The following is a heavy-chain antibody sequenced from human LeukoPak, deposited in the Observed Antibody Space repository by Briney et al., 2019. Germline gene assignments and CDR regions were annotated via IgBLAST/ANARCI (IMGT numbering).Heavy chain of an antibody. Sequence: GGSLRLSCAASGFTFSSYSMNWVRQAPGKGLAWVSVSGSGGSPFYADSVKGRFTISRDNSKNTLYLQMNSLRAEDTAVYYCVEGGSGWYPGFEYWGQGALVTVSS. CDR3: VEGGSGWYPGFEY. J-gene: IGHJ4*02. CDR1: GFTFSSYS. CDR2: SGSGGSP. V-gene: IGHV3-23*01. D-gene: IGHD6-19*01.